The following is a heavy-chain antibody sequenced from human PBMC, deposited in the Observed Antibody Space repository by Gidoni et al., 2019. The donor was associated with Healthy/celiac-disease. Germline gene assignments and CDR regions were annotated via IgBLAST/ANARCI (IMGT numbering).Heavy chain of an antibody. D-gene: IGHD6-13*01. J-gene: IGHJ4*02. Sequence: QLQLQESGPGLVKPSETLSLTCPVSGGSISSSSYYWGWIRQPPGKGLEWIGSIYYSGSTYYNPSLKSRVTISVDTSKNQFSLKLSSVTAADTAVYYCARPRGRSSSWSQFDYWGQGTLVTVSS. V-gene: IGHV4-39*01. CDR1: GGSISSSSYY. CDR2: IYYSGST. CDR3: ARPRGRSSSWSQFDY.